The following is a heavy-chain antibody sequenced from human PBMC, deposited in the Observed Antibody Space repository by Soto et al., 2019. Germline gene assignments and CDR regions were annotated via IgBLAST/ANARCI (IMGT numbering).Heavy chain of an antibody. V-gene: IGHV1-18*01. CDR2: ISAYNGNT. CDR3: AADRVIVVGFHAFDI. J-gene: IGHJ3*02. D-gene: IGHD3-22*01. CDR1: GYTFTSYG. Sequence: ASVKVSCKASGYTFTSYGISWVRQAPGQGLEWMGWISAYNGNTNYAQKLQGRVTMTTDTSTSTAYMELRSLRSDDTAVYYCAADRVIVVGFHAFDIWGQGTMVTVSS.